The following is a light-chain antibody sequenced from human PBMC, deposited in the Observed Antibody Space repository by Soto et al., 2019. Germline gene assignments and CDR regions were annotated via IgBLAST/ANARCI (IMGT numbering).Light chain of an antibody. J-gene: IGKJ1*01. Sequence: DIQMTQSPSSLSASVGDRVTITCRASQSIGNYLNWYRQKPGKAPELLIYAASILQSEAPSRFRGSGSGTDFTLTISSLQPEDFASYYCQQSYNVLSWTFGQGTKVDIK. CDR1: QSIGNY. CDR2: AAS. CDR3: QQSYNVLSWT. V-gene: IGKV1-39*01.